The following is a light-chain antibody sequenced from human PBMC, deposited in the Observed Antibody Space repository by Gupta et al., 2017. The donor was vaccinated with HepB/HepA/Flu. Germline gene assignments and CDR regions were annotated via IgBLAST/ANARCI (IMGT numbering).Light chain of an antibody. J-gene: IGKJ4*01. CDR3: QQRGDWPLT. Sequence: EIVLTQSPATLSLSPGERATLSCRASQSVSHYLAWYQQRPGQAPRLLIYDSSKGATGVPARFSGSGSGTDFTLTISGLEPEDSAIYCCQQRGDWPLTFGGGTXVEIK. CDR1: QSVSHY. CDR2: DSS. V-gene: IGKV3-11*01.